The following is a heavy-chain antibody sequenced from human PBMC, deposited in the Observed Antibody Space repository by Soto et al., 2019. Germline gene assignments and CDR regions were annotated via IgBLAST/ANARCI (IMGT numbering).Heavy chain of an antibody. CDR3: ARLPIAARASYYYYYGMDV. Sequence: GESLKISCEGSGYSFTSYWISWVRQMPGKGLEWMGRIDPSDSYTNYSPSFQGHVTISADKSISTAYLQWSSLKASDTAMYYCARLPIAARASYYYYYGMDVWGQGTTVTVSS. CDR1: GYSFTSYW. V-gene: IGHV5-10-1*01. J-gene: IGHJ6*02. D-gene: IGHD6-6*01. CDR2: IDPSDSYT.